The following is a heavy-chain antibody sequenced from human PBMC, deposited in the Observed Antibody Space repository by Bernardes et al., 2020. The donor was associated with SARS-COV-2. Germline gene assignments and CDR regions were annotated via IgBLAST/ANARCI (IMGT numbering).Heavy chain of an antibody. CDR1: GFSFGDYT. CDR3: SSSTSGYAITIYFDF. J-gene: IGHJ4*02. Sequence: GGSLRLSCTASGFSFGDYTMSWFRQAPGKGLEWVGFIRNKAYGWTTAYAASVRGSFTISRDDSKSINSLQMNSLKTEDTAVYYCSSSTSGYAITIYFDFWGQGTLVTVSS. D-gene: IGHD3-22*01. CDR2: IRNKAYGWTT. V-gene: IGHV3-49*03.